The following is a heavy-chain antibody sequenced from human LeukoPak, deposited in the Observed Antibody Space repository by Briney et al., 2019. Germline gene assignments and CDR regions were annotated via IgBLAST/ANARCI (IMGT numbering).Heavy chain of an antibody. CDR2: INHSGST. J-gene: IGHJ5*02. CDR1: GGSFSGYY. Sequence: SETLSLTCAVYGGSFSGYYWSWIRQPPGKGLEWIGEINHSGSTNYNPSLKSRVTISVDTSKNQFSLKLRSVTAADTAVYYCAREPRNYYDSSGYYTWGQGTLVTVSS. D-gene: IGHD3-22*01. V-gene: IGHV4-34*01. CDR3: AREPRNYYDSSGYYT.